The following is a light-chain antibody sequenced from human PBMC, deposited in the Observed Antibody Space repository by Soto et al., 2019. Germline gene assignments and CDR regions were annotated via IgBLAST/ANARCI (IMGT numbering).Light chain of an antibody. J-gene: IGKJ5*01. CDR1: QSVLYSSNNKTY. CDR3: QQYYSTPPIT. V-gene: IGKV4-1*01. Sequence: DIVMTQSPDSLAVSLGERATINCKSSQSVLYSSNNKTYLAWYQQKPGQNPKLLIYWASTRESGVPDRFSGSGSGTDFTLTISSLQAEDVAVYYCQQYYSTPPITFGQGPQWR. CDR2: WAS.